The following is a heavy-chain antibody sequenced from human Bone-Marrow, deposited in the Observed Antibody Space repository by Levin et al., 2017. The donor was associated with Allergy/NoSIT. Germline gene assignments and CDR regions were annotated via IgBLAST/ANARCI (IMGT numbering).Heavy chain of an antibody. CDR3: ARDSFSTSSGLDYYYGLDV. J-gene: IGHJ6*04. CDR2: IKADGSEK. CDR1: GFTLSHYW. D-gene: IGHD2-2*01. V-gene: IGHV3-7*01. Sequence: GGSLRLSCAASGFTLSHYWMTWVRQAPGKGLEWVAKIKADGSEKYYVDSLKGRFSISRDNTRKSVSLQISNLRAEDTAVYYCARDSFSTSSGLDYYYGLDVWGKGTTVTVAA.